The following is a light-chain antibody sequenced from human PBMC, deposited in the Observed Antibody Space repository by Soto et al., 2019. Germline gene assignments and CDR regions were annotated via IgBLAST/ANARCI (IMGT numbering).Light chain of an antibody. CDR2: EVS. Sequence: QSVLTQPASVSGSPGQSITISCTGTSNDIGGYNYVSWYQQRPGKAPKLIISEVSDRPSGVSDRFSGSKSGNTASLTISGLQAEDEAVYYCSSSDLDYHLVFGGGTKLTVL. J-gene: IGLJ2*01. V-gene: IGLV2-14*03. CDR1: SNDIGGYNY. CDR3: SSSDLDYHLV.